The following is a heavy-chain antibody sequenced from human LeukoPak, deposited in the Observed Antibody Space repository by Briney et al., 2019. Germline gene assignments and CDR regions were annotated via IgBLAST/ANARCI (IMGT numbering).Heavy chain of an antibody. V-gene: IGHV1-2*02. CDR1: GYTFTGYY. CDR3: ARDRLVRRYYVILTGHAFDI. Sequence: GASVKVSCKASGYTFTGYYMHWVRQAPGQGLEWMGWINPNSGGTNYAQKFQGRVTMTRDTSISTAYMELSRLRSDDTAVYYCARDRLVRRYYVILTGHAFDIWGQGTMVTVSS. J-gene: IGHJ3*02. CDR2: INPNSGGT. D-gene: IGHD3-9*01.